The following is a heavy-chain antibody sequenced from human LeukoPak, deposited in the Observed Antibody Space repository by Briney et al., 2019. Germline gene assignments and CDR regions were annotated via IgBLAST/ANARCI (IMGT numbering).Heavy chain of an antibody. CDR3: AKEGGRWLQGNDY. Sequence: GGSLRLSCAASGLTFNSYGMHWVRQAPGKGLEWVALISYDGSNKYYADSVKGRFTISRDNSKNTLYLQVNSLRAEDTAVYYCAKEGGRWLQGNDYWGQGTLVTVSS. CDR2: ISYDGSNK. J-gene: IGHJ4*02. V-gene: IGHV3-30*18. D-gene: IGHD5-24*01. CDR1: GLTFNSYG.